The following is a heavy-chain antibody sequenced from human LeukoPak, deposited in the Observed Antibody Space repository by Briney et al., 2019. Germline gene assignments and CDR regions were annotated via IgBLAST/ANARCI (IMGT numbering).Heavy chain of an antibody. J-gene: IGHJ4*02. D-gene: IGHD6-19*01. CDR1: GFTFSNYG. V-gene: IGHV3-30*02. Sequence: PGGSLRLSCAASGFTFSNYGMHWVRQAPGKGLEWVAFIRYDGSNKYYADSVKGRFTISRDNSKNTLYLQMNSLRAEDTAVYYCAKDPSSGWSEGRDYWGQGTLVTVSS. CDR2: IRYDGSNK. CDR3: AKDPSSGWSEGRDY.